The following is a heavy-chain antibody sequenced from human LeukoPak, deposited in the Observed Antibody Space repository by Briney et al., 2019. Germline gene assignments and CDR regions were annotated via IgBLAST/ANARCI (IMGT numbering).Heavy chain of an antibody. V-gene: IGHV4-59*01. Sequence: SETLSLTCTVSGGSIGSYYWSWIRQPPGKGLEWIGYIYYSGSTNCNPSLKSRVTISVDTSKNQFSLKLSSVTAADTAVYYCARGGYSHLPLDNGMDVWGQGTTVTVSS. CDR2: IYYSGST. J-gene: IGHJ6*02. CDR3: ARGGYSHLPLDNGMDV. CDR1: GGSIGSYY. D-gene: IGHD6-13*01.